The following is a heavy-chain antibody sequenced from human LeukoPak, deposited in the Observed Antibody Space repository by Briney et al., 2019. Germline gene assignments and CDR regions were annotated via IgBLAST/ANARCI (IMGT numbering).Heavy chain of an antibody. D-gene: IGHD3-10*01. CDR2: IYYSGST. V-gene: IGHV4-59*08. CDR1: GGSISSYY. CDR3: ARHSPGGMLRGVGYDY. Sequence: SETLSLTCTVSGGSISSYYWSCIRQPPGKGLEWIGYIYYSGSTNYNPSLKSRVTISVDTSKNQFSLKLSSVTAADTAVYYCARHSPGGMLRGVGYDYWGQGTLVTVSS. J-gene: IGHJ4*02.